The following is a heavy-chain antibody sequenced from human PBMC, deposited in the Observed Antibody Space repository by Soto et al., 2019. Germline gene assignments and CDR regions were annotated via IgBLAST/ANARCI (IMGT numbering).Heavy chain of an antibody. CDR3: ARARITMVREVIKYNMDV. J-gene: IGHJ6*02. D-gene: IGHD3-10*01. Sequence: ETLSLTCTVSGGSISSYYWSWIRRPPGKGLEWIGYIYNSGSTHSNPSLQSRVTISVDTSKNQFSLKLSSVTAADTGIYYCARARITMVREVIKYNMDVWGQGTTVTVSS. V-gene: IGHV4-59*12. CDR2: IYNSGST. CDR1: GGSISSYY.